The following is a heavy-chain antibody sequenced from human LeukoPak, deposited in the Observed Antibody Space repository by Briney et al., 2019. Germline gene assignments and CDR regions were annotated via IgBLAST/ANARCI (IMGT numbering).Heavy chain of an antibody. D-gene: IGHD6-13*01. V-gene: IGHV4-59*01. CDR2: IYYSGST. J-gene: IGHJ4*02. CDR1: GGSISSYY. Sequence: SETLSLTCTVSGGSISSYYWSWTRQPPGKGLEWIGYIYYSGSTNYNPSLKSRVTISVDTSKNQFSLKLSSVTAADTAVYYCATVQAAAGNLDYWGQGTLVTVSS. CDR3: ATVQAAAGNLDY.